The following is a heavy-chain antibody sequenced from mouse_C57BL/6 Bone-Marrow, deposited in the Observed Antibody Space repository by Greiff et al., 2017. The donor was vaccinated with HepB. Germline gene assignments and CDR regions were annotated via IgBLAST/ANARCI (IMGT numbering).Heavy chain of an antibody. V-gene: IGHV3-3*01. D-gene: IGHD1-1*01. CDR2: TFYSGIT. J-gene: IGHJ4*01. CDR3: ARVGSSPYYYAMDY. CDR1: GFSINSDCY. Sequence: EVQRVESGPSLVRPSQTLSLTCTVTGFSINSDCYWIWIRQFPGNKLEYIGYTFYSGITYYNPSLESRTYITRDTSKKQFSLKLSSVTTEDTATYYCARVGSSPYYYAMDYWGQGTSVTVSS.